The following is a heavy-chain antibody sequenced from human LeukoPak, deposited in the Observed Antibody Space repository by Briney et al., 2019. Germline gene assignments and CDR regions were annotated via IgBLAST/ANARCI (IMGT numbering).Heavy chain of an antibody. J-gene: IGHJ4*02. V-gene: IGHV4-59*08. CDR1: GGSISSYY. CDR2: IYYSGST. D-gene: IGHD3-10*01. Sequence: SETLSLTCTVSGGSISSYYWSWIRQPPGKGLEWFGYIYYSGSTNYNPSLKSRVTISVDTSKNQFSLKLSSVTAADTAVYYCARLDYYGSGIDYWGQGTLVTVSS. CDR3: ARLDYYGSGIDY.